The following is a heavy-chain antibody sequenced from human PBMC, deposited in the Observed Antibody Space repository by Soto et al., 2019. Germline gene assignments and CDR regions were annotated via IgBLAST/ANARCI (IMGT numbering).Heavy chain of an antibody. D-gene: IGHD3-22*01. V-gene: IGHV2-5*02. Sequence: QITLKESGPTLVKPTQTLTLTCTFSGFSLSTSGVGVGWIRQPPGKALEWLVLIYWDDDKRYSPSLKSRLTITKDTSKNQMVLTMTNMDPVDTATYYCAHTHYYDGYYYFDYWGQGTLVTVSS. CDR3: AHTHYYDGYYYFDY. CDR2: IYWDDDK. J-gene: IGHJ4*02. CDR1: GFSLSTSGVG.